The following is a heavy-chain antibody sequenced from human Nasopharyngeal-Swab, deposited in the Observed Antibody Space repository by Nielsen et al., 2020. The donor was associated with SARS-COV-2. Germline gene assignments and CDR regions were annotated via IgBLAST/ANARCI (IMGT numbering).Heavy chain of an antibody. CDR2: TDEYGTTI. J-gene: IGHJ4*02. CDR1: GFTFSNYW. V-gene: IGHV3-74*01. CDR3: ASDLSGRDDF. D-gene: IGHD6-19*01. Sequence: GESLKISCVASGFTFSNYWMHWARQAPGKGLVWVSRTDEYGTTINYADSVKGRFAISRDNAKNTLYPQMNSLRADDTAMYYCASDLSGRDDFWGQGTLVTVAS.